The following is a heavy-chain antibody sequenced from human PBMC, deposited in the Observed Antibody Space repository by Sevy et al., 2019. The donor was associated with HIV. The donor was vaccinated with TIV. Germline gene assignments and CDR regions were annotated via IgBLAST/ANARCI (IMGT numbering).Heavy chain of an antibody. CDR3: ARSPIAAAGRYFDY. D-gene: IGHD6-13*01. CDR1: GFTFSSYG. CDR2: IWYDGSNK. J-gene: IGHJ4*02. V-gene: IGHV3-33*01. Sequence: GGSLRLSCAASGFTFSSYGMHWVRQAPGKGLEWVAVIWYDGSNKYYADSVKGRFTISRDNSKNTLYLQMNSLRAEDTAVYYCARSPIAAAGRYFDYWGQRTLVTVSS.